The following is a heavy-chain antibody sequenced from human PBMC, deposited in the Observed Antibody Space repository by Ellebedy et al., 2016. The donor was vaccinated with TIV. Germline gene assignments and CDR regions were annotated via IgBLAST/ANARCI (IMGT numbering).Heavy chain of an antibody. Sequence: ASVKVSCXASGYTFTSYYMHWVRQAPGQGLEWMGIINPSGGSTSYAQKFQGRVTMTRDTSTSTVYMELSSLRSEDTAVYYCARDRSVVVPAAMGFKNWFDPWGQGTLVTVSS. D-gene: IGHD2-2*01. CDR1: GYTFTSYY. CDR3: ARDRSVVVPAAMGFKNWFDP. J-gene: IGHJ5*02. V-gene: IGHV1-46*01. CDR2: INPSGGST.